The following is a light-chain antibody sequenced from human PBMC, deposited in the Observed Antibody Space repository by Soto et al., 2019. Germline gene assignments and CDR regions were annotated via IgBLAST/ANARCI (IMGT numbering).Light chain of an antibody. CDR2: EVS. V-gene: IGLV2-14*03. CDR3: SSYTNTNTWV. J-gene: IGLJ3*02. CDR1: ISDVGAYNF. Sequence: QSVLTQPAYVSGSPGQLITISCAGTISDVGAYNFVSWYQQHPGKAPKLIIYEVSDRPSGVSNRFSGSKSDNTASLTISGLQSEDEADYYCSSYTNTNTWVFGGGTKVTVL.